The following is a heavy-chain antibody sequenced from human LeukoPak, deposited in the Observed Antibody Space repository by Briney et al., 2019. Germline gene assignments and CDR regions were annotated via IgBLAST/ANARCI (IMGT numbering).Heavy chain of an antibody. CDR1: GYTFTGYY. J-gene: IGHJ4*02. V-gene: IGHV1-2*02. CDR2: INPNSGGT. Sequence: ASVKVSCKASGYTFTGYYMHWVRQAPGQGLEWMGWINPNSGGTNYAQKLQGRVTMTTDTSTSTAYMELRSPRSDDTAVYYCARDADYYDSSGYYTFDYWGQGTLVTVSS. D-gene: IGHD3-22*01. CDR3: ARDADYYDSSGYYTFDY.